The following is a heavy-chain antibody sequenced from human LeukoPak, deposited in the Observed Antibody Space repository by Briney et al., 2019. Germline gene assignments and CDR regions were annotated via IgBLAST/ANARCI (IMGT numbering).Heavy chain of an antibody. CDR2: IYYSGST. J-gene: IGHJ4*02. D-gene: IGHD2-2*01. CDR3: ARLPAGYCSSTSCYLFPPIDY. V-gene: IGHV4-39*01. Sequence: SETLSLTCTVSGGSISSSSYYWGWIRQPPGKGLEWIGSIYYSGSTYYNPSLKSRVTISVDTSKNQFSLKLSSATAADTAVYYCARLPAGYCSSTSCYLFPPIDYWGQGTLVTVSS. CDR1: GGSISSSSYY.